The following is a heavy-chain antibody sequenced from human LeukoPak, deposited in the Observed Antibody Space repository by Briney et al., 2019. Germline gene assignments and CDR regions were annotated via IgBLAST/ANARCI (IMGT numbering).Heavy chain of an antibody. CDR1: GGSFSGYY. Sequence: SETLSLTCAVYGGSFSGYYWSWIRQPPGKGLEWIGEINHSGSTNYNPSLKSRVTISVDTSKNQFSLKLSSVTAADTAVYYCASTPGYCSSTSCSIDYLDAFDTWGQGTMVTVSS. D-gene: IGHD2-2*01. V-gene: IGHV4-34*01. J-gene: IGHJ3*02. CDR3: ASTPGYCSSTSCSIDYLDAFDT. CDR2: INHSGST.